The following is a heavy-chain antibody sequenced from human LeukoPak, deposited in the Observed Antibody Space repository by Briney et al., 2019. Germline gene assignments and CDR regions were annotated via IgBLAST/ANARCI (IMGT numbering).Heavy chain of an antibody. CDR1: GYTFSDYY. J-gene: IGHJ4*02. D-gene: IGHD3-22*01. V-gene: IGHV3-11*05. Sequence: SGGSLRLSCAASGYTFSDYYMSWIRQAPGKGLEWVSYISSSSSYTNYADSVKGRFTISRDNAKNSLYLQMNSLRAEDTAVYYCARGYYDRSGSPSFWGQAWLVTVSS. CDR2: ISSSSSYT. CDR3: ARGYYDRSGSPSF.